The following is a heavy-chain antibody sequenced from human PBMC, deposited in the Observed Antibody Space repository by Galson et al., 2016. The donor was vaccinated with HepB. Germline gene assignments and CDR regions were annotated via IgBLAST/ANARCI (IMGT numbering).Heavy chain of an antibody. CDR3: AREGPVNRRGSYNYYGYYFDF. CDR2: VYSSGST. V-gene: IGHV4-59*12. D-gene: IGHD1-1*01. J-gene: IGHJ4*02. CDR1: GGSMNSYY. Sequence: LSLTCTVSGGSMNSYYWTWIRQPPGMGLEWVGYVYSSGSTNYDPSLQSRVTISVDTSKNQFSLRLFSVTAADTAVYYCAREGPVNRRGSYNYYGYYFDFWDQGTRVTGSS.